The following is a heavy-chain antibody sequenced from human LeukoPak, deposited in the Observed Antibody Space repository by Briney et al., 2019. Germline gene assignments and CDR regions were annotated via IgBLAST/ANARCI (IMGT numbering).Heavy chain of an antibody. V-gene: IGHV3-7*01. CDR2: IRQDGSEK. D-gene: IGHD2-21*01. J-gene: IGHJ4*02. CDR3: ARLNAMLRGPEDIFYFEF. Sequence: PGGSLRLSCETSGFSFSTYWMAWVRQPPGKGLEWVANIRQDGSEKYYVDSVKGRFTISRDIAKQSVFLQMNSLRAEDTAVYYCARLNAMLRGPEDIFYFEFWGQGTLVTVSS. CDR1: GFSFSTYW.